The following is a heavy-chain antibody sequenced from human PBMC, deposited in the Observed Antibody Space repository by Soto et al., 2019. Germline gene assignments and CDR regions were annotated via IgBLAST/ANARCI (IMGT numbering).Heavy chain of an antibody. D-gene: IGHD2-2*01. CDR1: GYSISSSNW. J-gene: IGHJ3*02. Sequence: QVQLQESGPGLVKPSDTLSLICAVSGYSISSSNWWGWIRQPPGKGLEWIGNIYYSGSAYYNPSRKSRVTMSVDTSKNQFSRKLTSVTAVDTAVYYCARGDYAKAFDIWGQGTTVTVSS. CDR2: IYYSGSA. CDR3: ARGDYAKAFDI. V-gene: IGHV4-28*03.